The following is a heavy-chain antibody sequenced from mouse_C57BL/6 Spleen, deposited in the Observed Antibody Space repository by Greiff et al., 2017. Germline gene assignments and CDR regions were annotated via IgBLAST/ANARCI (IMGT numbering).Heavy chain of an antibody. V-gene: IGHV1-55*01. CDR1: GYNFTSYW. J-gene: IGHJ4*01. CDR3: ARQGNAMDY. CDR2: IYPGSGSP. Sequence: VQLQQPGAELVKPGASVKMSCKASGYNFTSYWITWVKQRPGQGLEWIGDIYPGSGSPNYNAKFKSKATLTVDTSSSTAYMQHSSLTSEDSAVYYCARQGNAMDYWSQGSSVTVSS.